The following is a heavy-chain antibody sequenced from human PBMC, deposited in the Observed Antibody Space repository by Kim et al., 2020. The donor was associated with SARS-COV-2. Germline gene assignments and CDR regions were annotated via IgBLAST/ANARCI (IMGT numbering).Heavy chain of an antibody. CDR3: AKDGAVVVAATYFQH. CDR1: GFTFSSYG. J-gene: IGHJ1*01. CDR2: ISYDGSNK. D-gene: IGHD2-15*01. Sequence: GGSLRLSCAASGFTFSSYGMHWVRQAPGKGLEWVAVISYDGSNKYYADSVKGRFTISRDNSKNTLYLQMNSLRAEDTAVYYCAKDGAVVVAATYFQHWGQGTLVTVSS. V-gene: IGHV3-30*18.